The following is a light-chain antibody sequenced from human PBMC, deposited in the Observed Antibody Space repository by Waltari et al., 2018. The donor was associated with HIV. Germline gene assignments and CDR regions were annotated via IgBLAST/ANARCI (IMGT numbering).Light chain of an antibody. CDR2: DVS. CDR1: SSDVGGYNY. CDR3: CSYAGSYTVV. J-gene: IGLJ2*01. V-gene: IGLV2-11*01. Sequence: QSALTQPRSVSGSPGQSVTISCTGTSSDVGGYNYVSWYQQHPGKAPKLMIYDVSKRPSGVPDRFSGSKSVNTASLTISGLQAEDEADYYCCSYAGSYTVVFGGWTKLTVL.